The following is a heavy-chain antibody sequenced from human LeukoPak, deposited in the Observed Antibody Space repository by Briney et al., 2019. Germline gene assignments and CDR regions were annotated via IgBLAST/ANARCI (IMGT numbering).Heavy chain of an antibody. D-gene: IGHD5-12*01. CDR1: GGSISSYY. Sequence: PSETLSLTCTVSGGSISSYYWSWIRQPPGKGLEWIGYIYYSGSTNYNPSLKSRVTISVDTSKNQFSLKLSSVTAADTAVYYCARDLYSGYDYGPFDYWGQGTLVTASS. CDR2: IYYSGST. J-gene: IGHJ4*02. CDR3: ARDLYSGYDYGPFDY. V-gene: IGHV4-59*01.